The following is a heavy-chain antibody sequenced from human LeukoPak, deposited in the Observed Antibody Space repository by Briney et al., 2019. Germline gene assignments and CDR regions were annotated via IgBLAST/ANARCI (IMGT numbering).Heavy chain of an antibody. CDR2: ISAYNGNT. V-gene: IGHV1-18*01. CDR3: ARDLTFGGVIVIDNYFDY. Sequence: ASVKVSCKASGYTFTSYGISWVRQAPGQGLEWMGWISAYNGNTNYAQKLQGGVTMTTDTSTSTAYMELRSLRSDDTAVYYCARDLTFGGVIVIDNYFDYWGQGTLVTVSS. CDR1: GYTFTSYG. J-gene: IGHJ4*02. D-gene: IGHD3-16*02.